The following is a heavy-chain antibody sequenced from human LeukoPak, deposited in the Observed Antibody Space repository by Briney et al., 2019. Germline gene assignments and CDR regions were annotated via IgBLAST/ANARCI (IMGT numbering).Heavy chain of an antibody. V-gene: IGHV3-7*01. CDR3: ATSRDSSGVD. J-gene: IGHJ4*02. CDR1: GFTFSSYA. Sequence: GGSLRLSCAASGFTFSSYAMSWVRQAPGKGLEWVANINQDGSVKFYVDSVKGRFTISRDNAKNSLYLQMNSLRAEDTAVYYCATSRDSSGVDWGQGTLVTVSS. CDR2: INQDGSVK. D-gene: IGHD3-22*01.